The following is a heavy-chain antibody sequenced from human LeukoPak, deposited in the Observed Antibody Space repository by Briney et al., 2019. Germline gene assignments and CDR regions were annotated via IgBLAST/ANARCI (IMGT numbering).Heavy chain of an antibody. J-gene: IGHJ5*02. CDR2: IYGGAST. CDR3: ARQVVGATNWFDP. CDR1: GFSVSSNY. Sequence: PGGSLRLSCAASGFSVSSNYMSWVRQAPGKGLEWVSVIYGGASTYYADSVKGRFTISRDNSKNTLYLQMNSLRAEDTAVYYCARQVVGATNWFDPWGPGTLVTVPS. V-gene: IGHV3-53*01. D-gene: IGHD2-15*01.